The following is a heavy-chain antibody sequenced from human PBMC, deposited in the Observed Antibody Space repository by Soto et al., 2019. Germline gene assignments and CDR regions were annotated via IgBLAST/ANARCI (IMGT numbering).Heavy chain of an antibody. J-gene: IGHJ6*02. CDR3: AKEGGYYGSGSYSVGENYYGMDV. CDR1: GFTFSSYG. V-gene: IGHV3-30*18. CDR2: ISYDGSNK. D-gene: IGHD3-10*01. Sequence: QVQLVESGGGVVQPGRSLRLSCAASGFTFSSYGMHWVRQAPGKGLEWVAVISYDGSNKYYADSVKGRFTISRDNSKNTLYLKRNSLRGGDTAVYYCAKEGGYYGSGSYSVGENYYGMDVWGQGTTVTVSS.